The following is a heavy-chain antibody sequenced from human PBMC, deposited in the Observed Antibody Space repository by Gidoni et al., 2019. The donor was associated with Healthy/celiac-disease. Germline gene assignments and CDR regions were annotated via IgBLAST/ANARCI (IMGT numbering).Heavy chain of an antibody. J-gene: IGHJ4*02. CDR2: SSGSGGST. CDR3: AKDAEAVAGPFDY. V-gene: IGHV3-23*01. Sequence: EVQLLESGGGLVQPGGSLRLSCAASGFTFSSYAMSWVRQAPGRGLGWVSASSGSGGSTYYADSVKGRFTISRDNSKNTLYLQMNSLRAEDTAVYYCAKDAEAVAGPFDYWGQGTLVTVSS. CDR1: GFTFSSYA. D-gene: IGHD6-19*01.